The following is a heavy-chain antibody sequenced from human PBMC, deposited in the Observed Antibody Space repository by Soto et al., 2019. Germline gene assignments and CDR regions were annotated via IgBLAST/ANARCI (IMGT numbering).Heavy chain of an antibody. D-gene: IGHD1-7*01. CDR1: GFSFSNYG. Sequence: GGSLRLSCAASGFSFSNYGMHWVRQAPGKGLEWVAVIWYDGSNKYFADSVKGRFSISRDSSKNTLFLQMNSLRFEDTAVYYCARGPGNFYYFDYWDQGILVTVSS. CDR3: ARGPGNFYYFDY. V-gene: IGHV3-33*01. J-gene: IGHJ4*02. CDR2: IWYDGSNK.